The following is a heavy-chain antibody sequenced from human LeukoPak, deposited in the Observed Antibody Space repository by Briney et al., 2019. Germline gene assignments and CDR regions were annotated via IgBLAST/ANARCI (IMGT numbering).Heavy chain of an antibody. Sequence: AETLSLTCTVSGGSISSYYWTWIRQPPGKGLEWIGYIYYSGSTNYNPSLQSRVTISVDTSKNQFSLKLSSVTAADTAVYYCARVGYCSGGSCYFTWDYWGQGTLVTVSS. CDR2: IYYSGST. V-gene: IGHV4-59*01. J-gene: IGHJ4*02. D-gene: IGHD2-15*01. CDR1: GGSISSYY. CDR3: ARVGYCSGGSCYFTWDY.